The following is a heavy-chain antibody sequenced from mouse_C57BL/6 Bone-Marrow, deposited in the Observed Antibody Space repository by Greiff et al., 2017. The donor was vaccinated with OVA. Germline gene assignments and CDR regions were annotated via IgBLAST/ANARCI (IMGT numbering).Heavy chain of an antibody. J-gene: IGHJ2*01. Sequence: EVQLQQSGAELVRPGASVKLSCTASGFNIKDDYMHWVKQRPEQGLEWIGWIDPENGDPEYASKFQGKATIPADTSSNTAYLQLSSLPSEDTAVYYCTLYYYGHYYFDDWGQGTTLTVSS. CDR3: TLYYYGHYYFDD. CDR1: GFNIKDDY. CDR2: IDPENGDP. D-gene: IGHD1-1*01. V-gene: IGHV14-4*01.